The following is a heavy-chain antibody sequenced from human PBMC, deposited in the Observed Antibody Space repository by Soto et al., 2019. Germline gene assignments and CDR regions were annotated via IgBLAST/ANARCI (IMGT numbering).Heavy chain of an antibody. CDR2: IYYSGST. CDR1: GGSISSGDYY. CDR3: ARLSYYYDSSGYSNY. Sequence: PSETLSLTCTVSGGSISSGDYYWSWIRQPPGKGLEWIGYIYYSGSTYYNPSLKSRVTISVDTSKNQFSLKLSSVTAADTAVYYCARLSYYYDSSGYSNYWGPGLLVTLSS. V-gene: IGHV4-30-4*01. J-gene: IGHJ4*02. D-gene: IGHD3-22*01.